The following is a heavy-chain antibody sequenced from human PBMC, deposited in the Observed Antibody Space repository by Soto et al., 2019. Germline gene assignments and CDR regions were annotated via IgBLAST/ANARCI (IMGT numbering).Heavy chain of an antibody. Sequence: GGSLRLSCAASGFTFSSYAMHWVRQAPGKGLEWVAVISYDGSNKYYADSVKGRFTISRDNSKNTLYLQMNSLRAEDTAVYYCARTVSHYYDYVWGSYRYTFGYYYYGMDVWGQGTTVTVSS. J-gene: IGHJ6*02. CDR2: ISYDGSNK. V-gene: IGHV3-30-3*01. CDR3: ARTVSHYYDYVWGSYRYTFGYYYYGMDV. CDR1: GFTFSSYA. D-gene: IGHD3-16*02.